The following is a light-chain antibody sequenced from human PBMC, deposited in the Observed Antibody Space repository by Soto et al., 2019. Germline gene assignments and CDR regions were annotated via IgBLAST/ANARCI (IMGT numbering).Light chain of an antibody. J-gene: IGKJ4*01. CDR3: QQYKSYSLT. CDR2: KAS. Sequence: DIPMTQSPSTLSASVGDRVTITCRASESISSWLAWYQHKPGKAPKLLIYKASSLESGVPSRFSGSGSGTEFTLTISSLQPDDFATYYCQQYKSYSLTFGGGTKVEI. V-gene: IGKV1-5*03. CDR1: ESISSW.